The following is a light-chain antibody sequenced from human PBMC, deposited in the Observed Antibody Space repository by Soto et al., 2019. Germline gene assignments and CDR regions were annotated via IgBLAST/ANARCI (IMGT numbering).Light chain of an antibody. J-gene: IGLJ2*01. CDR1: SSDVGSYNL. CDR3: CSYAGSSPYVV. V-gene: IGLV2-23*01. CDR2: EGS. Sequence: QPVLTQPASVSGSPGQSITISCTGTSSDVGSYNLVSWYQQHPGKAPKLMIYEGSKRPSGVSNRFSGSKSGNTASLTISGLQAEDEADYYCCSYAGSSPYVVFGGGTKVTVL.